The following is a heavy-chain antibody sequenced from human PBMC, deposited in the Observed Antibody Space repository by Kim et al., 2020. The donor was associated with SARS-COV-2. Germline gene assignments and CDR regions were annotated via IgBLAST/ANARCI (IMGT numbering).Heavy chain of an antibody. CDR1: GFTLSDHY. D-gene: IGHD5-18*01. CDR2: ISASGATI. Sequence: GGSLRLSCVVSGFTLSDHYMSWIRQAPGKGLEWIAYISASGATIRYADSVKGRFTISRDTGRNSLFLQIDSVRAEDTALYYCARDKGDTGFDFWGQGTRVTASS. J-gene: IGHJ4*02. V-gene: IGHV3-11*01. CDR3: ARDKGDTGFDF.